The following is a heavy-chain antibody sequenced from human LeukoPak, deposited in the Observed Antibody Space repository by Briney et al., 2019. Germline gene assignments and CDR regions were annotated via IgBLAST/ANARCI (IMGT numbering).Heavy chain of an antibody. V-gene: IGHV4-59*08. CDR2: IYYSGST. CDR1: GGSISSYY. D-gene: IGHD2-2*01. CDR3: ARTNIVVVPAAILLERHGHFDL. J-gene: IGHJ2*01. Sequence: SETLSLTCTVSGGSISSYYWSWIRQPPGKGLEWIGYIYYSGSTNYNPSLKSRVTISVDTSKNQFSLKLSSVTAADTAVYYCARTNIVVVPAAILLERHGHFDLWGRGTLVTVSS.